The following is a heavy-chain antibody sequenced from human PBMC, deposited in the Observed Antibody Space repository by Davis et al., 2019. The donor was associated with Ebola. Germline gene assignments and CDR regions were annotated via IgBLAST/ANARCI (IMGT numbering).Heavy chain of an antibody. V-gene: IGHV1-18*04. CDR2: INPHNGNT. Sequence: AASVKVSCKASGYTFTSYGITWVRQAPGQGLEWMGWINPHNGNTNYAQNVQGRVTMTTDTSTSTAYMEVGSLRSDDTAVYYCAKVPHPDPWGQGTLVTVSS. CDR3: AKVPHPDP. J-gene: IGHJ5*02. CDR1: GYTFTSYG.